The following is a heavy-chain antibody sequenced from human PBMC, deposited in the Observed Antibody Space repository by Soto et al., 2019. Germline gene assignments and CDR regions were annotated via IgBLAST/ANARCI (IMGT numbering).Heavy chain of an antibody. CDR1: GFTFSNAW. D-gene: IGHD1-20*01. CDR3: ITDRLRQAGCSLRNNDY. V-gene: IGHV3-15*01. CDR2: LKSRSDGGTA. Sequence: GESLRLSCAASGFTFSNAWMNWVRQAPGQGLEWVGRLKSRSDGGTADYAAPVKGRFTISRDDSKNTLYLQMNSLKTDDTAVYYCITDRLRQAGCSLRNNDYWGEGTVVTVSS. J-gene: IGHJ4*02.